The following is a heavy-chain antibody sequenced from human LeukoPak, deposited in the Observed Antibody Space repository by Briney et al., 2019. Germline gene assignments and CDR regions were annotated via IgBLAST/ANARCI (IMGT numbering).Heavy chain of an antibody. V-gene: IGHV3-21*01. CDR2: ISSTSSYI. CDR1: GFTFNTYA. J-gene: IGHJ6*03. D-gene: IGHD6-19*01. CDR3: ARSSGWYHRGPDYYYYYMDV. Sequence: GGSLRLSCAASGFTFNTYAMSWVRQAPGKGLEWVSSISSTSSYIYYADSVKSRFTISRDNAKNSLYLQMNSLRAEDTAVYYCARSSGWYHRGPDYYYYYMDVWGKGTTVTVS.